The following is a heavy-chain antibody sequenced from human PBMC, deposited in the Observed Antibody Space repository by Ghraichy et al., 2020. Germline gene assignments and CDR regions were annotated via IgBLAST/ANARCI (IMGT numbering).Heavy chain of an antibody. Sequence: GGSLRLSCAASGFTFSRYWMSWVRQAPGKGLEWVANIKQDGNEKYYVDSVKGRFTVSRDNAKNSLYLQMNSLRAEDTAVYYCARDLTWELGGFVVDYWGQGTLVTVSS. CDR2: IKQDGNEK. J-gene: IGHJ4*02. CDR3: ARDLTWELGGFVVDY. V-gene: IGHV3-7*01. D-gene: IGHD1-26*01. CDR1: GFTFSRYW.